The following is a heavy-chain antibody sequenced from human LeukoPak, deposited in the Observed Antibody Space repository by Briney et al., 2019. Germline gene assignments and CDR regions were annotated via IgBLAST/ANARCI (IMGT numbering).Heavy chain of an antibody. CDR3: AKMSSRWLQSPVDY. J-gene: IGHJ4*02. Sequence: GGSLRLSCAASGFTFSSYWMHWVRQAPGKGLEWVSGISWNSGSIGYADSVKGRFTISRDNAKNSLYLQMNSLRAEDTALYYCAKMSSRWLQSPVDYWGQGTLVTVSS. D-gene: IGHD5-24*01. CDR2: ISWNSGSI. V-gene: IGHV3-9*01. CDR1: GFTFSSYW.